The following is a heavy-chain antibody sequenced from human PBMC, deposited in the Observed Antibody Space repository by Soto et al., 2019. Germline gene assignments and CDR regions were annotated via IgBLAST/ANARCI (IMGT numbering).Heavy chain of an antibody. D-gene: IGHD5-18*01. Sequence: SETLSLTCTVSGGSISSYYWSWIRQPPGKGLEWIGYIYYSGSTNYNPPLKSRVTISVDTSKNQFSLKLSSVTAADTAVYYCARDRGGYSYGYKAYYYGMDVWGQGTTVTVSS. CDR2: IYYSGST. CDR1: GGSISSYY. J-gene: IGHJ6*02. CDR3: ARDRGGYSYGYKAYYYGMDV. V-gene: IGHV4-59*01.